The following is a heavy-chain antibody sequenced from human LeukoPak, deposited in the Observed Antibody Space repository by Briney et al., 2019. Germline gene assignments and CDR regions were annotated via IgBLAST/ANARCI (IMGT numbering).Heavy chain of an antibody. D-gene: IGHD6-19*01. CDR3: ARHYGSDFFDY. J-gene: IGHJ4*02. CDR1: GGSFSGYY. CDR2: INHSGST. V-gene: IGHV4-34*01. Sequence: SETLSLTCAVYGGSFSGYYWSWIRQPPGKGLEWIGEINHSGSTNYNPSLKSRVTISVDTSKNQFSLKLSSVTAADTAVYYCARHYGSDFFDYWGQGTLVTVSS.